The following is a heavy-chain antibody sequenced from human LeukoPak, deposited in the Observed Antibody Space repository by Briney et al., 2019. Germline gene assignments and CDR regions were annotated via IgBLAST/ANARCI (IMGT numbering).Heavy chain of an antibody. CDR1: GLTFSSYG. CDR2: ISYDGSNK. Sequence: GGSLRLSCAASGLTFSSYGMHWVRQAPGKGLEWVAVISYDGSNKYYADSVKGRFTISRDNSKNTLYLQMNSLRAEDTAVYYCAKGVDILTGYNSGMDVWGQGTTVTVSS. CDR3: AKGVDILTGYNSGMDV. J-gene: IGHJ6*02. V-gene: IGHV3-30*18. D-gene: IGHD3-9*01.